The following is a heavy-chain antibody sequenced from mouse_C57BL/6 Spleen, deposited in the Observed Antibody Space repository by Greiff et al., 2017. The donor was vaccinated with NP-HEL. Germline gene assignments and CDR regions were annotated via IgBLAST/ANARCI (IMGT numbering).Heavy chain of an antibody. Sequence: QVQLKQPGAELVRPGTSVKLSCKASGYTFTSYWMHWVKQRPGQGLEWIGVIDPSDSYTNYNQKFKGKATLTVDTSSSTAYMQLSSLTSEDSAVYYCARRGSTAQATPYYFDYWGQGTTLTVSS. D-gene: IGHD3-2*02. CDR1: GYTFTSYW. V-gene: IGHV1-59*01. J-gene: IGHJ2*01. CDR2: IDPSDSYT. CDR3: ARRGSTAQATPYYFDY.